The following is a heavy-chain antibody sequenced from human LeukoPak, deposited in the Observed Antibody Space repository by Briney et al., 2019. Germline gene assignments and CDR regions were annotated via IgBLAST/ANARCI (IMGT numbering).Heavy chain of an antibody. D-gene: IGHD3-3*01. CDR3: ARGYDFWSGYYIGNWFDP. J-gene: IGHJ5*02. CDR1: GGSISSHY. CDR2: IYYSGST. Sequence: SETLSLTCTVSGGSISSHYWSWIRQPPGKGLEWIGYIYYSGSTNYNPSLKSRVTISVDTSKNQFSRKLSSVTAADTAVYYCARGYDFWSGYYIGNWFDPWGQGTLVTVSS. V-gene: IGHV4-59*11.